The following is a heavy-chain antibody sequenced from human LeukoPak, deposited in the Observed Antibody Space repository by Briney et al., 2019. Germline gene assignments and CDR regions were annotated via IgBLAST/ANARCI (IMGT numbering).Heavy chain of an antibody. J-gene: IGHJ3*02. V-gene: IGHV4-59*01. D-gene: IGHD3-22*01. CDR1: GGSIISSN. CDR3: ARDGGYYDSSGYYWSDAFDI. Sequence: SETLSLTCTVSGGSIISSNWSWIRQPPGKGLEWIGYIYYSGNTNYNPSLKSRVTISLDTSKNQFSRKLSSVTAADTDVYYCARDGGYYDSSGYYWSDAFDIWGQGTMVTVSS. CDR2: IYYSGNT.